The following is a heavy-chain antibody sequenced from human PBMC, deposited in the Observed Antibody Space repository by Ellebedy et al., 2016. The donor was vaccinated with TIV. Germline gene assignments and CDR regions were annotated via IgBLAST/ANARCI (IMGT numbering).Heavy chain of an antibody. D-gene: IGHD3-10*01. CDR2: ISADNGNT. CDR3: ARVGRRVLPIPYGMDV. V-gene: IGHV1-18*01. Sequence: AASVKVSCKASGYTFTSYGISWVRQAPGQGLEWMGWISADNGNTNYAQKFQGRVTMTTDTSTSTAYMELRSLRSDDTAVYYCARVGRRVLPIPYGMDVWGQGTTVTVSS. J-gene: IGHJ6*02. CDR1: GYTFTSYG.